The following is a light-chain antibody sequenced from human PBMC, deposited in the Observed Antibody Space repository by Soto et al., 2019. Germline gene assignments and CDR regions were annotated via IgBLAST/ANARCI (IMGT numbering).Light chain of an antibody. CDR1: QSVSSSY. J-gene: IGKJ1*01. Sequence: EIVLTQSPGTLSLSPGERATLSCRASQSVSSSYLAWYQQKPGQAPRLLIYGASSRATGIPDRSSGSGSGTDFTLTISRLEPEDFAVYYCQHYGTFGQGTKV. CDR2: GAS. V-gene: IGKV3-20*01. CDR3: QHYGT.